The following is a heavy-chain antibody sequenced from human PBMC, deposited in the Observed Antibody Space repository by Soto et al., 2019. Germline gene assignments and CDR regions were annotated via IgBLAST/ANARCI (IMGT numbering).Heavy chain of an antibody. Sequence: PGGSLRLSCVASGFTFTSYWMSWVRQAPGKGLEWVANVKQDGSVTYYVDSVRGRFIISRDNAKNSVYLQMSSLTAEDTAVYYCASQRDLGDYDYWGQGILVPVSS. CDR1: GFTFTSYW. CDR3: ASQRDLGDYDY. CDR2: VKQDGSVT. J-gene: IGHJ4*02. V-gene: IGHV3-7*01. D-gene: IGHD4-17*01.